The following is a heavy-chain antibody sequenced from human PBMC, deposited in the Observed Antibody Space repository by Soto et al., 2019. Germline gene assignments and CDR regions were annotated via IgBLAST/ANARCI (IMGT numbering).Heavy chain of an antibody. J-gene: IGHJ1*01. CDR2: LIPIFGTA. D-gene: IGHD6-13*01. CDR1: GSTFSSYA. Sequence: QVQLVQSGAEVKKPGSSVKVSCKASGSTFSSYAISWVLQAPGQGLEWMGGLIPIFGTANHAQKFQGRVTITADESTSTAYMELSSLRSEDTGVYYCARSGFPGIAAYWGKGTLVTVSS. V-gene: IGHV1-69*12. CDR3: ARSGFPGIAAY.